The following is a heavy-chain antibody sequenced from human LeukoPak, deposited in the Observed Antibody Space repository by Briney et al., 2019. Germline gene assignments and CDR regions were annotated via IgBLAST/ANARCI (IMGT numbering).Heavy chain of an antibody. CDR1: GGSISSYY. CDR3: ARETAAAGGQRFDT. D-gene: IGHD6-13*01. J-gene: IGHJ5*02. Sequence: SETLSLTCTVSGGSISSYYWSWIRQPPGEGLGGVWHFYYRGGTHYNPPPQSRVTISVDTSNNQFSLKLSSVTAADTAVYYCARETAAAGGQRFDTWGQGTLVTASS. V-gene: IGHV4-59*01. CDR2: FYYRGGT.